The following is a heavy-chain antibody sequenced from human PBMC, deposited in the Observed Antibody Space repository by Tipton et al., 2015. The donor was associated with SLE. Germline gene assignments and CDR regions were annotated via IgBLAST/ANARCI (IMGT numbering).Heavy chain of an antibody. V-gene: IGHV4-59*08. CDR1: GDSINSYY. J-gene: IGHJ6*02. D-gene: IGHD6-19*01. CDR2: IYYREGT. Sequence: LRLSCTVSGDSINSYYWSWIRQPPGEGLEWIGYIYYREGTNYSPSLKSRVTISLDGSKNQLSLKLSSVTAADTAVYYCARHHGSGWLYGLDVWGQGTTVTVSS. CDR3: ARHHGSGWLYGLDV.